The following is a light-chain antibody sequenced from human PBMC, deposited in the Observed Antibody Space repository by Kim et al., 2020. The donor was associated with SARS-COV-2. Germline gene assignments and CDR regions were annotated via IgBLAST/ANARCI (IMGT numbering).Light chain of an antibody. CDR2: AAS. CDR3: QQGYST. CDR1: QSISTY. Sequence: DIQMTQSPSSLSASVGDRVTITCRASQSISTYLNWYQQKPGKAPKLLIYAASSLPSGVPSRFSGSGSRTDFTLTISSLQPEDFATYYCQQGYSTFGQGTKLEI. V-gene: IGKV1-39*01. J-gene: IGKJ2*01.